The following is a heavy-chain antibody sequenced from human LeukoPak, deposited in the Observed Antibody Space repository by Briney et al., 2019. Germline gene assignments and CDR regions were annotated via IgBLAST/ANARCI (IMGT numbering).Heavy chain of an antibody. D-gene: IGHD2-2*01. Sequence: MPSETLSLTCTVSGGSISSYYWRWIRQPPGKGLEWIGHIYYSGSTNYNPSLKSRVTISVDTSKNQFSLKLSSVTAADTAVYYCARETIPLGYCSSTSCLRYFDYWGQGTLVTVSS. CDR2: IYYSGST. V-gene: IGHV4-59*01. CDR3: ARETIPLGYCSSTSCLRYFDY. CDR1: GGSISSYY. J-gene: IGHJ4*02.